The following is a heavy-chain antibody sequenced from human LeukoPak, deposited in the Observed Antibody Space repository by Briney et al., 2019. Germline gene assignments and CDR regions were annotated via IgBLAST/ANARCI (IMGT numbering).Heavy chain of an antibody. CDR2: INGDGGST. J-gene: IGHJ4*02. V-gene: IGHV3-74*01. Sequence: GGSLRLSCAASGFTFSSYWMHWVRQAPGKGLVWVSRINGDGGSTSYADSVKGRFTISRDNAKNTLYLQMNSLRAEDTAVYYCARDPSWIRGLMDYWGQGTLVTVSS. D-gene: IGHD5-18*01. CDR1: GFTFSSYW. CDR3: ARDPSWIRGLMDY.